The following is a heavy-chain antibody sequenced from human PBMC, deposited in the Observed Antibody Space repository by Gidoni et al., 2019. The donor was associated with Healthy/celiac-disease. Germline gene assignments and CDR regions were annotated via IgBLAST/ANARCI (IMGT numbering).Heavy chain of an antibody. V-gene: IGHV4-34*01. CDR1: GGSFRGYY. D-gene: IGHD6-13*01. CDR3: ARLDPGVSSWYSRKFDY. J-gene: IGHJ4*02. Sequence: QVQLQQWGAGLLKPSETLSLTCAVYGGSFRGYYWSWIRQPPGKGLEWIGEINHSGSTNYNPALKSRVNITVDTSKNQFSLKLSSVTAADTAVYYCARLDPGVSSWYSRKFDYWGQGTLVTVSS. CDR2: INHSGST.